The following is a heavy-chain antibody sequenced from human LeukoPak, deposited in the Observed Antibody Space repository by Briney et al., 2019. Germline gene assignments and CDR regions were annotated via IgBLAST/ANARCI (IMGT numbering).Heavy chain of an antibody. V-gene: IGHV3-30*03. D-gene: IGHD4-17*01. CDR1: GFTFSSYW. CDR2: ISYDGSKK. J-gene: IGHJ4*02. CDR3: ARNPYGDYYFDY. Sequence: GGSLRLSCAASGFTFSSYWMHWVRQAPGKGLEWVAVISYDGSKKYYADSVKGRFTISRDNSENTLYLQMNSLRAEDTAVYYCARNPYGDYYFDYWGQGTLVTVSS.